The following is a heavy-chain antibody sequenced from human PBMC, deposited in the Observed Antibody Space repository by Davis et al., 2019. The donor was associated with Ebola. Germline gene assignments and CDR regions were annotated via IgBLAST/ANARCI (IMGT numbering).Heavy chain of an antibody. CDR2: ISYDGSNK. CDR3: AKVTGATGY. Sequence: GESLKISCAASGFTFSSYGMHRVRQAPGKGLEWVAVISYDGSNKYYADSVKGRFTISRDNSKNTLYLQMNSLRAEDTAVYYCAKVTGATGYWGQGTLVTVSS. CDR1: GFTFSSYG. D-gene: IGHD1-26*01. J-gene: IGHJ4*02. V-gene: IGHV3-30*18.